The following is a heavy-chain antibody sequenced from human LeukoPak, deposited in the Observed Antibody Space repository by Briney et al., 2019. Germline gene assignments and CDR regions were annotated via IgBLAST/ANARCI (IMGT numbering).Heavy chain of an antibody. D-gene: IGHD3-10*01. V-gene: IGHV3-30*02. J-gene: IGHJ5*02. CDR2: IRYDGSNK. CDR3: AKDRRMVRGVITTYWFDP. CDR1: GFTFSKYG. Sequence: GGSLRLSCAASGFTFSKYGMHWVRQAPGKGLEWVAFIRYDGSNKYYADSVKGRFTISRDNSKNTLYLQMNSLRAEDTAVYYCAKDRRMVRGVITTYWFDPWGQGTLVTVSS.